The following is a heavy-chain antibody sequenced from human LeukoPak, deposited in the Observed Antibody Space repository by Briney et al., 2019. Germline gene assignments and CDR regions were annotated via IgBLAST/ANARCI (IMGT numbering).Heavy chain of an antibody. CDR2: XGTA. V-gene: IGHV1-69*01. D-gene: IGHD3-9*01. J-gene: IGHJ4*02. CDR3: ARGGYSDILTGYYEYYFDY. Sequence: XGTANYAQKFQGRVTITADESTSTAYMELSSLRSEDTAVYYCARGGYSDILTGYYEYYFDYWGQGTLVTVSS.